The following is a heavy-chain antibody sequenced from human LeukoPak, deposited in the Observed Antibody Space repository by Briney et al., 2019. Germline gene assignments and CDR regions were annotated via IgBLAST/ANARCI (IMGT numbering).Heavy chain of an antibody. D-gene: IGHD4-23*01. Sequence: PGGSLRLSCAVSGFTFSSYAMTWVRQAPGKGLEWVSSISTSGGSTYYADSVRGRFTISRDNSKNTLYLQMNSLRAEDTAFYYCARFVDFGGFDYWGQETLVTVSS. CDR2: ISTSGGST. V-gene: IGHV3-23*01. CDR1: GFTFSSYA. J-gene: IGHJ4*02. CDR3: ARFVDFGGFDY.